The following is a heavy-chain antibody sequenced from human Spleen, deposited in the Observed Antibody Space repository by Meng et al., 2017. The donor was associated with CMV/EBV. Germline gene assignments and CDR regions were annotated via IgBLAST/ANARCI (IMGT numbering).Heavy chain of an antibody. Sequence: SGFTFSNYYMPWVRQAPGKGLEWVSLISSSGSNYIYYSDSVKGRFTISRDNAKNSLYLQMNSLRAEDTAVYYCARGFRATYSSSFDYWGQGTLVTVSS. J-gene: IGHJ4*02. CDR2: ISSSGSNYI. CDR1: GFTFSNYY. D-gene: IGHD6-13*01. V-gene: IGHV3-21*01. CDR3: ARGFRATYSSSFDY.